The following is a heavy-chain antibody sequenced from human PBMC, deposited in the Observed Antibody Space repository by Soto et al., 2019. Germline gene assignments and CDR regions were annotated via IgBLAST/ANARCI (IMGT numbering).Heavy chain of an antibody. D-gene: IGHD2-2*01. CDR2: ISSSGSTI. J-gene: IGHJ5*02. Sequence: GSLRLSCPASGFTFSIFEMNWVLQAPGKRLDWVSYISSSGSTIYYADSVKGRFTISRDNAKNSLYLQMNSLRVEDTSVYYCASQPAVWPYNWFDPWGQGTLVTVSS. CDR3: ASQPAVWPYNWFDP. CDR1: GFTFSIFE. V-gene: IGHV3-48*03.